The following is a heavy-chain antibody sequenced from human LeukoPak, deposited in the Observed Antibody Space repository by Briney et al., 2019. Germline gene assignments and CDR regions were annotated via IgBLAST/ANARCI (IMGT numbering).Heavy chain of an antibody. V-gene: IGHV3-7*01. CDR3: ARGVPYDSWSGPHYSDY. D-gene: IGHD3-3*01. Sequence: GGSLRLSCAASRFTLSTYWMSWVCQAPGKGLEWVAHIKQDGSQEYYVDSVKGRFTISRDSAKNSLYLQMNSLRAEDTAVYYCARGVPYDSWSGPHYSDYWGQGTLVTVSS. CDR2: IKQDGSQE. J-gene: IGHJ4*02. CDR1: RFTLSTYW.